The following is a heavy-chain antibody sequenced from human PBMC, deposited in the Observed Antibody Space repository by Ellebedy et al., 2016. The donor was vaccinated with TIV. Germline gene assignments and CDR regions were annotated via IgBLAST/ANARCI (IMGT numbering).Heavy chain of an antibody. V-gene: IGHV3-49*03. CDR2: IRNEVDGGTT. CDR1: GFTVGAYS. Sequence: GESLKISCTTSGFTVGAYSMSWFRQAPGKGLEWVGLIRNEVDGGTTEYAASMKGRFTISRDDSKSIAYLHMNSLKTEDTAVYYCSRDSSGWSRDYWGQGTLVTVSS. J-gene: IGHJ4*02. D-gene: IGHD6-19*01. CDR3: SRDSSGWSRDY.